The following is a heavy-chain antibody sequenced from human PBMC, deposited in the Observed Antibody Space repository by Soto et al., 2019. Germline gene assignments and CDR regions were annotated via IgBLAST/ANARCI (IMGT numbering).Heavy chain of an antibody. CDR1: GYSISSDNY. Sequence: PSETLSLTCAVSGYSISSDNYWGWIRQPPGKGLEWIGSIYHSGSTYYNPSLKSRVTISVDTSKNQFSLKLSSVTAADTAVYYCARDGYCSSTSCYMDWFDPWGQGTLVTVPQ. CDR3: ARDGYCSSTSCYMDWFDP. V-gene: IGHV4-38-2*02. J-gene: IGHJ5*02. CDR2: IYHSGST. D-gene: IGHD2-2*02.